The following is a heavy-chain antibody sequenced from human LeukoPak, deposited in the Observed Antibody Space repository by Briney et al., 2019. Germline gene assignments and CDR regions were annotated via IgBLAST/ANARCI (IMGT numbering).Heavy chain of an antibody. CDR3: ARDSRADFNRIYYYYGMDV. Sequence: GASVKVSCKASGYTFTSYGIIWVRQAPGQGLEWMGWISAYNGNTNYAQKLQGRVTMTTDTSTSTAYMELRSLRSDDTAVYYCARDSRADFNRIYYYYGMDVWGQGTTVTVSS. V-gene: IGHV1-18*01. D-gene: IGHD3-3*01. CDR1: GYTFTSYG. J-gene: IGHJ6*02. CDR2: ISAYNGNT.